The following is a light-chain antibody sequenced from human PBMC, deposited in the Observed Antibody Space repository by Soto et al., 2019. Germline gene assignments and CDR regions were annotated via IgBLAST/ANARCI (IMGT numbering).Light chain of an antibody. CDR1: QGISNW. Sequence: DLQMTQSPSSVSASVGDRVTITCRASQGISNWLAWYQQKPGKGPKLLIYAASNLESGVPSRFSGSGSGTDFILTISSLQPEDFATYYCQQANSFPLTFGPGTKVDI. J-gene: IGKJ3*01. CDR2: AAS. CDR3: QQANSFPLT. V-gene: IGKV1-12*01.